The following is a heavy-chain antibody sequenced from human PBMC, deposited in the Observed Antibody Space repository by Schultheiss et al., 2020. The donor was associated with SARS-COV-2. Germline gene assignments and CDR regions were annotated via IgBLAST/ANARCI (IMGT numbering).Heavy chain of an antibody. D-gene: IGHD3-3*01. CDR2: ISAYNGNT. J-gene: IGHJ4*02. CDR1: GYTFTSYG. V-gene: IGHV1-18*01. CDR3: ATRYVLRFLEWLPFDY. Sequence: GESLKISCKASGYTFTSYGISWVRQAPGQGLEWMGWISAYNGNTNYAQKLQGRVTMTTDTSTDTAYMELSSLRSEDTAVYYCATRYVLRFLEWLPFDYWGQGTLVTVSS.